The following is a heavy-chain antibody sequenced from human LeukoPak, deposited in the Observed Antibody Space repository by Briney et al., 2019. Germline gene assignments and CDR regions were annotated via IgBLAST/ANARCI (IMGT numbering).Heavy chain of an antibody. D-gene: IGHD3-22*01. Sequence: SETLSLTCSVSGGSISSISYYWGWIRQPPGKGLEWIGSMYYSGSIYYNPFLKSRVTISVDTSKNQFSLKLSSVTAADTAVYYCARTFHFPYYYDSPFDPWGQGTLVTVSS. CDR1: GGSISSISYY. CDR3: ARTFHFPYYYDSPFDP. CDR2: MYYSGSI. V-gene: IGHV4-39*07. J-gene: IGHJ5*02.